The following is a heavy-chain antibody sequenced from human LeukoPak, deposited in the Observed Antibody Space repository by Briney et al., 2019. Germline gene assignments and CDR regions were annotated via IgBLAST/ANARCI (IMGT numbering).Heavy chain of an antibody. V-gene: IGHV1-3*01. Sequence: GASVKASCKASGYTFTSFAMHWVRQAPGQRLEWMGWINAGNGNTKYSQKFQGRVTITRDTSASTAYMELSSLRSEDTAVYYCARALKMEFDWFAAFDYWGQGTLVTVSS. CDR1: GYTFTSFA. D-gene: IGHD3-9*01. J-gene: IGHJ4*02. CDR3: ARALKMEFDWFAAFDY. CDR2: INAGNGNT.